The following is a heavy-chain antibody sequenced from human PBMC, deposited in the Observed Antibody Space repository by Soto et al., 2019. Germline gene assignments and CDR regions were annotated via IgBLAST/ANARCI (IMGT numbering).Heavy chain of an antibody. Sequence: GGSLRLSCAASGFTFSSYAMSWVRQAPGKGLEWVSSVTNGGGNTYYADSVKSRVTISVDTSKNQFSLKLSSVTAADTAVYYCARHGFTTRLDYWGQGTLVTVSS. CDR2: VTNGGGNT. D-gene: IGHD4-17*01. V-gene: IGHV3-23*01. CDR1: GFTFSSYA. CDR3: ARHGFTTRLDY. J-gene: IGHJ4*02.